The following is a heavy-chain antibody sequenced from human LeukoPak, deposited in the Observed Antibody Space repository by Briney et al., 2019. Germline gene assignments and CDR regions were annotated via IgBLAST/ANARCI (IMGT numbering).Heavy chain of an antibody. CDR2: ISWNSGSI. J-gene: IGHJ4*02. V-gene: IGHV3-9*01. D-gene: IGHD2-2*01. CDR1: GFTFDDYA. CDR3: AKTWVVPAAMWGPFDY. Sequence: PSGRSLRLSCAASGFTFDDYAMHWVRQAPGKGLEWVSGISWNSGSIGYADSVKGRFTISRDNSKNTLYLQMNSLRAEDTAVYYCAKTWVVPAAMWGPFDYWGQGTLVTVSS.